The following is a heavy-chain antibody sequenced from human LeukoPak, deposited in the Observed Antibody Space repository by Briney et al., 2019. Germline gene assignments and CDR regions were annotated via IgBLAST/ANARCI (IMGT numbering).Heavy chain of an antibody. J-gene: IGHJ4*02. V-gene: IGHV3-7*01. D-gene: IGHD3-16*01. CDR3: VGHSDY. CDR1: GFTFSSYG. Sequence: GGSLRLSCAASGFTFSSYGMSWVRQAPGKGLEWVANIKQDGSEKYCVDSVKGRFTISRDNAKNSLYLQMNSLRAEDTAVYYCVGHSDYWGQGTLVTVSS. CDR2: IKQDGSEK.